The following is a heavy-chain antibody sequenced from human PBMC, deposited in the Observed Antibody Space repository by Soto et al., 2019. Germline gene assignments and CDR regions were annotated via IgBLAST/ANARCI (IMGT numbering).Heavy chain of an antibody. J-gene: IGHJ4*02. CDR1: GYTFTGYY. CDR3: ARGGPEVVVPAAFSTGAVIDY. CDR2: INPNSGGT. D-gene: IGHD2-2*01. V-gene: IGHV1-2*04. Sequence: ASVKVSCKASGYTFTGYYMHWVRQAPGQGLEWMGWINPNSGGTNYAQKFQGWVTMTRDTSISTAYMELSRLRSDDTAVYYCARGGPEVVVPAAFSTGAVIDYWGQGTLVTVSS.